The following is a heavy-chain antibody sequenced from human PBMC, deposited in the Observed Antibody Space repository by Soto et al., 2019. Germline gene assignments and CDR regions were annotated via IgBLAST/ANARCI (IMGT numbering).Heavy chain of an antibody. V-gene: IGHV3-33*01. CDR2: NWFDGVNK. CDR1: GLPSGNNG. CDR3: ARDQAEIVAAPIDNNGRFDS. D-gene: IGHD5-12*01. J-gene: IGHJ5*01. Sequence: QVKVVESGGGVVQPGRSLRLPCEASGLPSGNNGWHWFRKAPGQGLEWLAANWFDGVNKHYADSLKGRFSTSRDNSKNTVYLQMNSLRAEDTAVYYCARDQAEIVAAPIDNNGRFDSWGQGTLVTVSS.